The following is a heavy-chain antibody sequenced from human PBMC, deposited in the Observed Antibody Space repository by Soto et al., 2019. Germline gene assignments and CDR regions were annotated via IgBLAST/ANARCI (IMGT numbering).Heavy chain of an antibody. J-gene: IGHJ5*02. Sequence: QVQLVQSGAEVKKPGASVKVSCKASGYTFTGYYMHWVRQAPGQGLEWMGWINPNSGGTNYAQKVQGWVTMTRDTSISTAYMELSRLRSDDTAVYYCARDARIAKGRITWFDPWGQGTLVTVSS. CDR2: INPNSGGT. CDR3: ARDARIAKGRITWFDP. V-gene: IGHV1-2*04. CDR1: GYTFTGYY. D-gene: IGHD3-16*01.